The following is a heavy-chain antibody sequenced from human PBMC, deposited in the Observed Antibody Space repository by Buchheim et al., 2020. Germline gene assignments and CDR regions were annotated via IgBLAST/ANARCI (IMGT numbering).Heavy chain of an antibody. D-gene: IGHD3-22*01. J-gene: IGHJ4*02. CDR2: IRNDGNRR. V-gene: IGHV3-33*08. CDR3: ARGNYESSGYPDY. CDR1: GFSFSSYS. Sequence: QVHLAESGGGVVQPGRSLTLSCAASGFSFSSYSMHWVRQIPGKGLKWVASIRNDGNRRDYEDSVKGRFTISRDNSKNTLYLQMNSLRAEDTALYYCARGNYESSGYPDYWGQGTL.